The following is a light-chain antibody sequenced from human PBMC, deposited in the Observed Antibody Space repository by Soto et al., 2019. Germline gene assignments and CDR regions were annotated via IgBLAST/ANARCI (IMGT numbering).Light chain of an antibody. CDR3: APWDDSLNGPV. CDR1: YSNIGSNT. CDR2: SNN. Sequence: QSVLTQPPSASGTPGQRVTISCSGSYSNIGSNTVNWYQQLPGTAPKLLIYSNNQRPLGVPDRFSGSKSGTSASLAISGLQSEDEADYYCAPWDDSLNGPVFGGGTKLTVL. J-gene: IGLJ2*01. V-gene: IGLV1-44*01.